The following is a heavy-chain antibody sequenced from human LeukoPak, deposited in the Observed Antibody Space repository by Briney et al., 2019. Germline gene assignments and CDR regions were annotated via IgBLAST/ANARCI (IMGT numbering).Heavy chain of an antibody. D-gene: IGHD3-3*01. CDR3: AKDLRITIFGVVIRGRSGMDV. CDR1: GFTFSSYA. Sequence: GGSLGLSCAASGFTFSSYAMSWVRQAPGKGLEWVSAISGSGGSTYYADSVKGRFTISRDNSKNTLYLQMNSLRAEDTAVYYCAKDLRITIFGVVIRGRSGMDVWGQGTTVTVSS. J-gene: IGHJ6*02. V-gene: IGHV3-23*01. CDR2: ISGSGGST.